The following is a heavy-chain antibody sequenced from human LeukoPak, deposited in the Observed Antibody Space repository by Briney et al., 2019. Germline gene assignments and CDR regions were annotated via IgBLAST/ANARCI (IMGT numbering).Heavy chain of an antibody. CDR3: VKAMATYGYRVPFDY. CDR1: GLTFSSYA. V-gene: IGHV3-64D*09. Sequence: GGSLRLSCSASGLTFSSYAMHWVRQAPGKGLENVSAISSDGVTTYYADSVKGRFTISRDNSKNTLDLQMSSLRAEDTAVYYCVKAMATYGYRVPFDYWGQGTLVTVSS. CDR2: ISSDGVTT. D-gene: IGHD5-18*01. J-gene: IGHJ4*02.